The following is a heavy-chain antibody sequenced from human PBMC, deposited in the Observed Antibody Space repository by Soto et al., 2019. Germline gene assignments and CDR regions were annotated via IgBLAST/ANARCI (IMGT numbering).Heavy chain of an antibody. CDR2: VYYDGRT. CDR1: GAFISRGGYY. J-gene: IGHJ4*02. Sequence: QVQLQESGPGLAKPSETLSLNCNVSGAFISRGGYYWSWIRQLPGKGLEWIGYVYYDGRTYYNPSLQSRLTLSVDTSENQFSLKLSSLTAADTAVYFCASGNHVFDSSGLDFDYWGQGMLVTVSS. D-gene: IGHD3-22*01. CDR3: ASGNHVFDSSGLDFDY. V-gene: IGHV4-31*03.